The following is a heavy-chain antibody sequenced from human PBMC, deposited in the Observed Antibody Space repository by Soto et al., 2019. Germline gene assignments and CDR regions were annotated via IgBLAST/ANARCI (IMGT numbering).Heavy chain of an antibody. V-gene: IGHV4-31*03. J-gene: IGHJ4*02. D-gene: IGHD1-26*01. Sequence: SETLSLTCTVSGGSISSGGYYWSWIRQHPGKGLEGIGYIYYSGSTYYNPSLKRRVTISVDTSKNQFSLKLSSVNAADTALYYCARVRGGGPFDDWGQGTLVTVSS. CDR2: IYYSGST. CDR3: ARVRGGGPFDD. CDR1: GGSISSGGYY.